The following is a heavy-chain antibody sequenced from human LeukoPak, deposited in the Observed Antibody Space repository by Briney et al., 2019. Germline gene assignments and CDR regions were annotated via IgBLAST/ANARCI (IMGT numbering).Heavy chain of an antibody. CDR1: GFTFSDYY. J-gene: IGHJ5*02. CDR3: ARAGDYVWGSYRHTRPDWFDP. D-gene: IGHD3-16*02. V-gene: IGHV3-11*04. Sequence: GESLKISCAASGFTFSDYYMSWIRQAPGKGLEWVSYISSSGSTIYYADSVKGRFTISRDNAKNSLYLQMNSLRAEDTAVYYCARAGDYVWGSYRHTRPDWFDPWGQGTLVTVSS. CDR2: ISSSGSTI.